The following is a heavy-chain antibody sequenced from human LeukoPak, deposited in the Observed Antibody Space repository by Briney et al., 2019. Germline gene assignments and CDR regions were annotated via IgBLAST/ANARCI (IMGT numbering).Heavy chain of an antibody. CDR3: ARGRKGSLRYYFDY. Sequence: GASVKVSCKASGYTFTGYYMHWVRQATGQGLEWMGWMNPNSGNTGYAQKFQGRVTMTRNTSISTAYMELSSLRSEDTAVYYCARGRKGSLRYYFDYWGQGTLVTVSS. V-gene: IGHV1-8*02. D-gene: IGHD4-17*01. CDR1: GYTFTGYY. CDR2: MNPNSGNT. J-gene: IGHJ4*02.